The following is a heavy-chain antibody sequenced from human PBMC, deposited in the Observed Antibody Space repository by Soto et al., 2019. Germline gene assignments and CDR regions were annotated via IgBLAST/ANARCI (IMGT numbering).Heavy chain of an antibody. Sequence: EVHLLESGGGVVQPGGSLRLSCAASGFTFRKFVMSWVRQAPGKGLEWVSAIRATGGQTFYADSVKGRFTISRDNSKNMLYLQIDRLRAEDTALYFCAQDRVWGVVSPSHDSWGQGTLVTVSS. J-gene: IGHJ4*02. CDR2: IRATGGQT. V-gene: IGHV3-23*01. D-gene: IGHD2-21*01. CDR1: GFTFRKFV. CDR3: AQDRVWGVVSPSHDS.